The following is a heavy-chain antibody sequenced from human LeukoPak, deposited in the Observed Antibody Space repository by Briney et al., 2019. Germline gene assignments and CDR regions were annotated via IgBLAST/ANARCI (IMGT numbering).Heavy chain of an antibody. CDR2: ISWNSGSI. CDR1: GFTFSDHA. Sequence: GGSLRLSCTASGFTFSDHAMHWVRQAPGKGLEWVSGISWNSGSIGYADSVKGRFTISRDNAKNSLYLQMNSLRAEDTALYYCAKDLRIGYYDSSGYYRGADYWGQGTLVTVSS. D-gene: IGHD3-22*01. J-gene: IGHJ4*02. CDR3: AKDLRIGYYDSSGYYRGADY. V-gene: IGHV3-9*01.